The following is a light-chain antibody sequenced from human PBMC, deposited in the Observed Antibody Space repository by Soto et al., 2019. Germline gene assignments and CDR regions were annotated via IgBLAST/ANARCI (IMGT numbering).Light chain of an antibody. CDR1: SSNIGAGYP. J-gene: IGLJ3*02. V-gene: IGLV1-40*01. CDR2: G. CDR3: QSYDSSLSRRWV. Sequence: QSVLTQPPSVSGAPGQRVTISCTGRSSNIGAGYPVHWYQQLPGTAPKLLVAGNRPSGVPDRFSVSKSGASASLAITGLQAEDEADYYGQSYDSSLSRRWVFGGGTKLTVL.